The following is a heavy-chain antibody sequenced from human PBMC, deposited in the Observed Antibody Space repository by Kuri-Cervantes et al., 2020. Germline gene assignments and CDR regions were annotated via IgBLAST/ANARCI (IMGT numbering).Heavy chain of an antibody. CDR3: AIQRTTVKTWDAFDI. D-gene: IGHD4-17*01. CDR1: GFTFSSYE. CDR2: ITSSGSTI. Sequence: GSLRLSCAASGFTFSSYEMNWVRQAPGKGLEWVSYITSSGSTIYYADSVKGRLTISRDNSKNTMFLQMNSLRPEDTAVYYCAIQRTTVKTWDAFDIWGQGTTVTVSS. J-gene: IGHJ3*02. V-gene: IGHV3-48*03.